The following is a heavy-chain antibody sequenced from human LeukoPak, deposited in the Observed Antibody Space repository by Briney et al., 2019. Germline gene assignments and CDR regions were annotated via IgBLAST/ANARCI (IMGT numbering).Heavy chain of an antibody. D-gene: IGHD3-10*01. CDR3: ARAVGGDGSGSL. CDR2: INHSGST. V-gene: IGHV4-34*01. Sequence: SKTLSLTCAVYGGSFSGYYWSWIRQPPGKGLEWIGEINHSGSTNYNPSLKSRVTISVDTSKNQFSLKLSSVTAADTAVYYCARAVGGDGSGSLWGPGTLVTVSS. J-gene: IGHJ4*02. CDR1: GGSFSGYY.